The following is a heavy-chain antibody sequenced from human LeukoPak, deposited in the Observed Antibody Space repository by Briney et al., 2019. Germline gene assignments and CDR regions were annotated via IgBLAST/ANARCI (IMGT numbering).Heavy chain of an antibody. Sequence: ASVKVSCKASGYTFTSYDINWVRQATGQGLEWMGYINPNSGNTSYAQKFQGRVTVTRDTSINTAYMELTSLRSEDTAVYYCARVPRESYSHWGQGTLVTVSS. D-gene: IGHD1-26*01. CDR1: GYTFTSYD. V-gene: IGHV1-8*01. CDR2: INPNSGNT. J-gene: IGHJ4*02. CDR3: ARVPRESYSH.